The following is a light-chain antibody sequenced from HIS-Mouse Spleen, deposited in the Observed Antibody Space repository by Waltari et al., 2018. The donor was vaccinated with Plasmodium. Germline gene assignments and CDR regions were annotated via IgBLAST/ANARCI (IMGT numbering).Light chain of an antibody. CDR3: QQYGSSPYT. V-gene: IGKV3-20*01. CDR1: QSVSRSY. J-gene: IGKJ2*01. Sequence: IVLTQSPCTLSLSPGVRATLSCRASQSVSRSYLAWYQQKPGQAPRLLLYGASSRATGIPDRFSGSGSGTDFTLTISRLEPEDFAVYYCQQYGSSPYTFGQGTKLEIK. CDR2: GAS.